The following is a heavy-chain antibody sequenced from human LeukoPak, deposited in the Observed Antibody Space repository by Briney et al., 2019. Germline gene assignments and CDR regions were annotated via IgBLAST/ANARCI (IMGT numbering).Heavy chain of an antibody. CDR3: ARANIVGASAGFDY. J-gene: IGHJ4*02. V-gene: IGHV4-4*07. Sequence: AETLTLTCTAPGGTFSSYYRSWVRQPAGKGLEWVGRIYTSGSTKYNPSLKSRVTMSVDTSKNQFSLKLSSVTAADTAVYYCARANIVGASAGFDYWGQGTLVTVSS. D-gene: IGHD1-26*01. CDR1: GGTFSSYY. CDR2: IYTSGST.